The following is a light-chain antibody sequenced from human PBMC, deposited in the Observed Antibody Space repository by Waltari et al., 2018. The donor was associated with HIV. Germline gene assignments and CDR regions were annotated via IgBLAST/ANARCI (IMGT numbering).Light chain of an antibody. CDR2: DTT. J-gene: IGLJ2*01. CDR1: TGPVTSSHH. V-gene: IGLV7-46*02. Sequence: QAVVTQEPALTVSPGGTIPLTCGSRTGPVTSSHHPYWFQQKPGQAPRTLIYDTTKKNSWTPARFSGPPLGAKAALALLGAPPEDEAYYYWLVSYSGARPVVFGGGTKLTVL. CDR3: LVSYSGARPVV.